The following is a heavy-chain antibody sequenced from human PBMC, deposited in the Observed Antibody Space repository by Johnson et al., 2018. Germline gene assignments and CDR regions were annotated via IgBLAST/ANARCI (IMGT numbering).Heavy chain of an antibody. Sequence: EVQLLESGGGLVQAGGSLRLSCAASGFSFSSYWIHWVRQAPGKGLVWVSRINSDGNSTNYVDSVKGRFTISRDNAKNTLYLQMNSLRAEDTAVYYCARDRAITDLPDAFEGGGRGTMVAVSS. CDR1: GFSFSSYW. D-gene: IGHD1-14*01. CDR2: INSDGNST. V-gene: IGHV3-74*01. CDR3: ARDRAITDLPDAFEG. J-gene: IGHJ3*01.